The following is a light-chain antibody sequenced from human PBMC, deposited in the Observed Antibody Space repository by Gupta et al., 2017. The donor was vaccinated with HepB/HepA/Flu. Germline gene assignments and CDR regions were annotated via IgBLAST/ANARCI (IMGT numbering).Light chain of an antibody. V-gene: IGKV3-15*01. CDR1: QSVRSN. Sequence: ELVMTQSPATLSVSRGERATLSCRASQSVRSNLAWYQQKPGQAPRILIYGATTRANGIPARFSGSGSGTEFTLTISSLQSEDFAVYYCQQYNNWPPWTFGQGTKVEIK. J-gene: IGKJ1*01. CDR2: GAT. CDR3: QQYNNWPPWT.